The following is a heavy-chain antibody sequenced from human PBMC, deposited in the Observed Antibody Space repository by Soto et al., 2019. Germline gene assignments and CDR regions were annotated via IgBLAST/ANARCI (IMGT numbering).Heavy chain of an antibody. CDR1: GYTFTGHY. Sequence: QVQLVQSGAEVKESGASVKVSCKASGYTFTGHYIHWVRQAPGQGFEWVGEIGPKNGDSRFAQKFQGRVSMTKDSSITTVYMELSNLSPDDTAVYYCGRARSGEIGIFHWGQGTLVTVHS. V-gene: IGHV1-2*02. D-gene: IGHD3-3*02. CDR2: IGPKNGDS. CDR3: GRARSGEIGIFH. J-gene: IGHJ4*02.